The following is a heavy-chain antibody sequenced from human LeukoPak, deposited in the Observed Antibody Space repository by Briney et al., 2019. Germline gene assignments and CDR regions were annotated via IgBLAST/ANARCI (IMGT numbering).Heavy chain of an antibody. Sequence: ASVKASCKAFGYTFTGYYMHWVRQAPGQGLEWMGWINPNSGGTNYAQNFQGWVSMTRDTSISTAYMELSRLRSDDTAVYYCARGGSTTVIDYWGQGTLVTVSS. D-gene: IGHD4-17*01. V-gene: IGHV1-2*04. CDR1: GYTFTGYY. CDR3: ARGGSTTVIDY. CDR2: INPNSGGT. J-gene: IGHJ4*02.